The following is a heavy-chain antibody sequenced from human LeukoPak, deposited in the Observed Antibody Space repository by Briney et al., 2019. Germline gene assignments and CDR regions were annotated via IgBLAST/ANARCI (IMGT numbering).Heavy chain of an antibody. CDR1: GFTFSSYW. D-gene: IGHD3-16*02. J-gene: IGHJ4*02. CDR2: IKQDGSEK. V-gene: IGHV3-7*01. CDR3: ARASISYIQNEGDY. Sequence: GGSLRLSCAASGFTFSSYWMSWVRQAPGKGLEWMANIKQDGSEKYYVDSVKSRFTISRDNAKNSLYLQMNSLRAEDTAVYYCARASISYIQNEGDYWGQGTLVTVSS.